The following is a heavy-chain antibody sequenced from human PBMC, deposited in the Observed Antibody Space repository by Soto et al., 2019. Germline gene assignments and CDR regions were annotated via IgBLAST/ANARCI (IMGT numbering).Heavy chain of an antibody. J-gene: IGHJ4*02. CDR3: ARSPSHWLALDS. CDR1: GFTFSNYG. Sequence: GSLSLSFTASGFTFSNYGLTWVRQAPGKGLEWVSFISSGSAYTYVADSVKGRFTISRDNARDAGFLEMNSLRDEDTGIYYCARSPSHWLALDSWGQGTLVTVSS. V-gene: IGHV3-21*04. D-gene: IGHD6-19*01. CDR2: ISSGSAYT.